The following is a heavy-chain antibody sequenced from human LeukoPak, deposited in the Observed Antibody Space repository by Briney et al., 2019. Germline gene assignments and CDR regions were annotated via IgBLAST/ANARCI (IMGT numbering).Heavy chain of an antibody. V-gene: IGHV4-34*01. CDR1: GGSFSGYY. D-gene: IGHD6-19*01. Sequence: PSETLSLTCAVYGGSFSGYYWSWIRQPPGKGLEWIGEINHSGSTNYNPPLKSRVTISVDTSKNQFSLKLSSVTAADTAVYYCASFSGADLYYYYYMDVWGKGTTVTVSS. CDR3: ASFSGADLYYYYYMDV. J-gene: IGHJ6*03. CDR2: INHSGST.